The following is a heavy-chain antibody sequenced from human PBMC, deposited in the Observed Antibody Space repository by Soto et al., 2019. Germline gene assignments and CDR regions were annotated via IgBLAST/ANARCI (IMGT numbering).Heavy chain of an antibody. CDR2: INHSGST. J-gene: IGHJ4*02. CDR1: GGSFSGYY. CDR3: ARDKITGLFDY. V-gene: IGHV4-34*01. D-gene: IGHD2-8*02. Sequence: TSETLSLTCAVYGGSFSGYYWTWIRQTPGTGLEWIGEINHSGSTNYNPSLKSRVTISVDTSKKQFSLKLTSVTAADTAVYYCARDKITGLFDYWGQGTLVTVSS.